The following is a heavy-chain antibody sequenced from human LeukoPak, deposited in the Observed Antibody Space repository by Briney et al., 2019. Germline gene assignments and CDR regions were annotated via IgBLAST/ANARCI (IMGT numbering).Heavy chain of an antibody. CDR1: GFTFSSYN. V-gene: IGHV3-21*01. CDR2: ISSTSSHI. D-gene: IGHD3-22*01. J-gene: IGHJ1*01. CDR3: ARDQTNYYDGRAEYFQH. Sequence: PGGSLRLSCAASGFTFSSYNMNWVRQAPGRGLQWVSFISSTSSHIFYADSLKGRFTISRDNAKNSLYLQMNSLRAEDTAMYYCARDQTNYYDGRAEYFQHWGQGTLVTVSS.